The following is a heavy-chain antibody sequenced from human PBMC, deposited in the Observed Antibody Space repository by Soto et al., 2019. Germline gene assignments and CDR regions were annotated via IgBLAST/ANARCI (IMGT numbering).Heavy chain of an antibody. CDR3: ERSGPGGYIDY. J-gene: IGHJ4*02. D-gene: IGHD3-22*01. CDR2: TYYRSKWHS. Sequence: SQTLSLTCAISGDSVSSKNAAWNWIRQSPSRGLEWLGRTYYRSKWHSGYAVSVRGRISISPETSKNRFSLQLDSVTPDDTAVYYCERSGPGGYIDYWGRGTLVTVSS. V-gene: IGHV6-1*01. CDR1: GDSVSSKNAA.